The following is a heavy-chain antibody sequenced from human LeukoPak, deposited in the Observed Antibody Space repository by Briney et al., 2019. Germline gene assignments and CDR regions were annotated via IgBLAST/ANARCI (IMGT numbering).Heavy chain of an antibody. J-gene: IGHJ4*02. Sequence: ASVKVSCKASGYTFTGYYMHWVRQAPGQGLEWMGWINPNSGGTNYAQKFQGWVTMTRDTSISTAYMELNSLRAEDTAVYYCAKAPYYYGSGTLIWGYYFDYWGQGTLVTVSS. CDR2: INPNSGGT. CDR3: AKAPYYYGSGTLIWGYYFDY. CDR1: GYTFTGYY. D-gene: IGHD3-10*01. V-gene: IGHV1-2*04.